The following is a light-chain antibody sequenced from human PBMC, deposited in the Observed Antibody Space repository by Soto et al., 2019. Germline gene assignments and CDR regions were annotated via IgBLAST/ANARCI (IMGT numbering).Light chain of an antibody. CDR3: QQFNTSPPWT. CDR2: DAS. V-gene: IGKV1-13*02. CDR1: QGISSA. Sequence: AIQLTQSPSSLSASVGDRVTITCRASQGISSALAWYQQTPGKAPKLLIYDASSLESGVPSTFSGSGSGTDFTLTISSLQPEDFATYYCQQFNTSPPWTFGQGTKVEIK. J-gene: IGKJ1*01.